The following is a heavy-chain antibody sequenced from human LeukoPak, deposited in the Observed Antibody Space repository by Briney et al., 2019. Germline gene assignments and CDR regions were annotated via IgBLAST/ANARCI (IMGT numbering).Heavy chain of an antibody. CDR2: INHSAST. Sequence: SETLSLTCAVYGGSFSGNYWTWIRQPPGKGLEWIGEINHSASTNYNPSLTSRVTISVDTSKNQFSLKLSSVTAADTAVYYCARGLQYNYAYFDYWGQGTLVTVSS. CDR1: GGSFSGNY. D-gene: IGHD5-18*01. J-gene: IGHJ4*02. CDR3: ARGLQYNYAYFDY. V-gene: IGHV4-34*01.